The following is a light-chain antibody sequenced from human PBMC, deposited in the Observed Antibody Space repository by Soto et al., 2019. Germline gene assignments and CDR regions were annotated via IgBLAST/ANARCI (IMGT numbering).Light chain of an antibody. V-gene: IGKV2D-29*01. CDR2: EVF. Sequence: DIVMTQTPLSMSVSPGKTASLSCTSNQSLVYSDGKTYLYWYLQKSGQPPQLLIYEVFNRFSGVPDRFSGSGAGTDFTLKISRVEAEDGGEYYCMQSIQLPLNFGGGTKVEIK. J-gene: IGKJ4*01. CDR1: QSLVYSDGKTY. CDR3: MQSIQLPLN.